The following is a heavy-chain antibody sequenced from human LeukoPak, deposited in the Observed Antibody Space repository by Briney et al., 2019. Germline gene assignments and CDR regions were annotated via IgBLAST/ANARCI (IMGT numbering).Heavy chain of an antibody. V-gene: IGHV3-7*01. Sequence: GGSLRLSCAASGFTFSNYRMSWVRQAPGKGLEWAANIKQDGSEKYYVDSVKGRFTISRDNAKNSLYLQMNSLRAEDTAVYYCARQSSGWDLDYWGQGTLVTVSS. CDR1: GFTFSNYR. CDR2: IKQDGSEK. CDR3: ARQSSGWDLDY. D-gene: IGHD6-19*01. J-gene: IGHJ4*02.